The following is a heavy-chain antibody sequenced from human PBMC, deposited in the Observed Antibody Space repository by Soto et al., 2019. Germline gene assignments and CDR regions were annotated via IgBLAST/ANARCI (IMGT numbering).Heavy chain of an antibody. V-gene: IGHV1-18*01. CDR3: AREAGRGFYMDV. D-gene: IGHD1-1*01. CDR1: GYPFTSYG. Sequence: GAPVKASSKASGYPFTSYGISSVRQAPGQGLEWMGWISAYNGNTNYAQKLQGRVTMTTDTSTSTAYMELRSLRSDDTAVYYCAREAGRGFYMDVWGKGTTVTVSS. CDR2: ISAYNGNT. J-gene: IGHJ6*03.